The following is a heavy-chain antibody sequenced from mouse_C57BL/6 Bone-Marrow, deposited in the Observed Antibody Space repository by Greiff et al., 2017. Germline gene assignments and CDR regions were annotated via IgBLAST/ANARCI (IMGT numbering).Heavy chain of an antibody. J-gene: IGHJ2*01. D-gene: IGHD2-4*01. CDR3: TEIYYDYDVPYFDY. V-gene: IGHV1-5*01. Sequence: VQLQQSGTVLARPGASVKMSCKTSGYTFTSYWMHWVKQRPGQGLEWIGAIYPGNSDTSYNQKFKGKAKLTAVTSASTAYMELSSLTNEDSAVYYCTEIYYDYDVPYFDYWGQGTTLTVSS. CDR2: IYPGNSDT. CDR1: GYTFTSYW.